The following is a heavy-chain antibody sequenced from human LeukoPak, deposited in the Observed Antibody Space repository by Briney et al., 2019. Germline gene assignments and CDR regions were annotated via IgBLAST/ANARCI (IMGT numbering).Heavy chain of an antibody. Sequence: SETLSLTCTVSGGSISSSSYYWDWIRQPPGKGLEWIGSIYYSGTTYYNPSLKSRVTISVDTSKNQFSLKLSSVTAADTAVYYCARGPYDFWSGRDYYYMDVWGKGTTVTVSS. V-gene: IGHV4-39*01. CDR2: IYYSGTT. D-gene: IGHD3-3*01. J-gene: IGHJ6*03. CDR3: ARGPYDFWSGRDYYYMDV. CDR1: GGSISSSSYY.